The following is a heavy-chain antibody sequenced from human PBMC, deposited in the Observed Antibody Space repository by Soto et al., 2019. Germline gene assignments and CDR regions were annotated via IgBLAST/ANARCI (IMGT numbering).Heavy chain of an antibody. D-gene: IGHD3-22*01. CDR3: ARDPFDSSGYEAFDI. V-gene: IGHV1-18*04. CDR1: GYTFTSYG. J-gene: IGHJ3*02. CDR2: ISAYNGNT. Sequence: ASVKVSCKASGYTFTSYGISWVRRAPGQGLEWMGWISAYNGNTNYAQKLQGRVTMTTDTSTSTAYMELRSLRSDDTAVYYCARDPFDSSGYEAFDIWGQGTMVTVSS.